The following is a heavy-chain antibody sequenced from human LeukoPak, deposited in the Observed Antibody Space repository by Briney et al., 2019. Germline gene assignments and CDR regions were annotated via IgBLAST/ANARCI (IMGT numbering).Heavy chain of an antibody. J-gene: IGHJ6*02. CDR3: AKDREYSGSYRPGPTRYYYGMDV. Sequence: PGGSLRLSCAASGFTFSSYAMSWVRQAPGKGLEWVSGISGTGGNTYYADSVKGRFTISRDNSKNKLYLQMNSLRAEDTAVFYCAKDREYSGSYRPGPTRYYYGMDVWGQGTTVTVSS. D-gene: IGHD1-26*01. V-gene: IGHV3-23*01. CDR1: GFTFSSYA. CDR2: ISGTGGNT.